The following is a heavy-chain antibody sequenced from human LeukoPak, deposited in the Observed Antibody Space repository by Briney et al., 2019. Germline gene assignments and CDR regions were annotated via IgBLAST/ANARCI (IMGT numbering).Heavy chain of an antibody. Sequence: SETLSLTCSVSGDSLSSDYWTWIRQPAGRGLEWIGRIYDTGSPNYNPSLKSRVTISVDTSKNQFSLKLSSVTAADTAVYYCARLVGSGSYFSFDYWGQGTLVTVSS. CDR1: GDSLSSDY. CDR3: ARLVGSGSYFSFDY. D-gene: IGHD3-10*01. CDR2: IYDTGSP. J-gene: IGHJ4*02. V-gene: IGHV4-4*07.